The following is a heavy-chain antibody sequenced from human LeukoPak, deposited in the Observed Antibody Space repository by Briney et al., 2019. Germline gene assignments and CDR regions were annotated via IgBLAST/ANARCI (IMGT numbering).Heavy chain of an antibody. CDR2: ITPNSGGT. CDR1: GYTFTGYY. D-gene: IGHD5-18*01. CDR3: ARTLGYSYGPAGWYFDY. Sequence: ASVKVSCKASGYTFTGYYMHWVRQAPGQGLEWMGWITPNSGGTRYAQKFQGRVTMTWDTSISTAHMELSSLKSDDTAVYYCARTLGYSYGPAGWYFDYWGQGALVTVSS. V-gene: IGHV1-2*02. J-gene: IGHJ4*02.